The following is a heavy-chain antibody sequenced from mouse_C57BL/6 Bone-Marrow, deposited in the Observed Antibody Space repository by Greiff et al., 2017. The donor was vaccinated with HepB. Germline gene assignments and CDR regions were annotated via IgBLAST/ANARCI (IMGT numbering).Heavy chain of an antibody. CDR3: ARHGGYYGSSYFDY. CDR1: GFTFSSYG. Sequence: VQLKESGGDLVKPGGSLKLSCAASGFTFSSYGMSWVRQTPDKRLEWVATISSGGSYTYYPDSVKGRFTISRDNAKNTLYLQMSSLKSEDTAMYYCARHGGYYGSSYFDYWGQGTTLTVSS. J-gene: IGHJ2*01. D-gene: IGHD1-1*01. V-gene: IGHV5-6*01. CDR2: ISSGGSYT.